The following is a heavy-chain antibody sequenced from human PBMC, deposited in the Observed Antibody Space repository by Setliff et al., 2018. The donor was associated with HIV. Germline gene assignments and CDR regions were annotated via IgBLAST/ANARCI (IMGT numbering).Heavy chain of an antibody. V-gene: IGHV3-23*01. Sequence: QTGGSLRLSCASSGFTFSSYAMTWVRQAPGEGLECVAVISGSGGDTYYADSVKGRFVISREKSKSTLYLQMNSLRAEDTAVYYCAKKTAAYTSGSWLHYWGQGTLVTVSS. CDR1: GFTFSSYA. D-gene: IGHD3-10*01. J-gene: IGHJ4*02. CDR3: AKKTAAYTSGSWLHY. CDR2: ISGSGGDT.